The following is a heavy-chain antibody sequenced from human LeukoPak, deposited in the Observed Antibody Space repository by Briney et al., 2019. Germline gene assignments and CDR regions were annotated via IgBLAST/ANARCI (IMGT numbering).Heavy chain of an antibody. CDR1: GYTFTGYY. J-gene: IGHJ5*02. CDR3: ARAGGSYPHSWFDP. D-gene: IGHD1-26*01. Sequence: ASVKVSCKASGYTFTGYYMHWVRQAPGQGLEWMGWINTNTGNPTYAQGFTGRFVFSLDTSVSTAYLQISSLKAEDTAVYYCARAGGSYPHSWFDPWGQGTLVTVSS. V-gene: IGHV7-4-1*02. CDR2: INTNTGNP.